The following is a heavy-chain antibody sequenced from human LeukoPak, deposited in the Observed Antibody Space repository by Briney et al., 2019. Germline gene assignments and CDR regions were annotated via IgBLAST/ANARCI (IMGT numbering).Heavy chain of an antibody. J-gene: IGHJ4*02. CDR1: GYTFTIYY. V-gene: IGHV1-46*01. CDR2: INPSGGST. Sequence: ASVTVSCTASGYTFTIYYMHWVRQAPGQGLEWMGIINPSGGSTSYAQKFQGRVTMTRDTSTSTVYMELSSLRSEDTAVYYCARGGGEYYDSSGYYALDYWGQGTLVTVSS. D-gene: IGHD3-22*01. CDR3: ARGGGEYYDSSGYYALDY.